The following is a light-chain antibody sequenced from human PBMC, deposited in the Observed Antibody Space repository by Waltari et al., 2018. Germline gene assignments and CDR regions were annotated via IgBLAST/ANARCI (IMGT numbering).Light chain of an antibody. J-gene: IGLJ2*01. Sequence: QSALTQLRSVSGSPGQSVTISCSGTSSDFNGYNYVSWYQKLPGKAPKLMIYDVVKRPSGVPARFSASKSGNTASLTISGLQAEDEADYYCCSYVGSNVVFGGGTKLTVL. V-gene: IGLV2-11*01. CDR2: DVV. CDR3: CSYVGSNVV. CDR1: SSDFNGYNY.